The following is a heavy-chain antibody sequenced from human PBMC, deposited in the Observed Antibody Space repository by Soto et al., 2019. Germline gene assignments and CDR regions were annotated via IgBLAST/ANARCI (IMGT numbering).Heavy chain of an antibody. CDR2: INTSGTT. Sequence: LSLTCTVSGGAISSYYWSWIRQPAGKGLEWVGRINTSGTTKYNPSLESRVTMSLDTSKNQFFLTLSSVTAADTAVYYCARGGIVVVVGSQNWFAPWGQGTLVTVSS. J-gene: IGHJ5*02. D-gene: IGHD2-21*01. V-gene: IGHV4-4*07. CDR3: ARGGIVVVVGSQNWFAP. CDR1: GGAISSYY.